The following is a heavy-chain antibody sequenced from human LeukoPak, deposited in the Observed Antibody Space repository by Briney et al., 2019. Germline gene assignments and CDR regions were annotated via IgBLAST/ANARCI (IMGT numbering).Heavy chain of an antibody. Sequence: GGSLRLSCAASGFTFSNSYMSWIRQAPGKGLEWISYISSSSGTIIHYADSVKGRFTISRDNAKNSLYLQMNSLRAEDTAVYYCAELGITMIGGVWGKGTTVTISS. J-gene: IGHJ6*04. V-gene: IGHV3-11*04. D-gene: IGHD3-10*02. CDR2: ISSSSGTII. CDR3: AELGITMIGGV. CDR1: GFTFSNSY.